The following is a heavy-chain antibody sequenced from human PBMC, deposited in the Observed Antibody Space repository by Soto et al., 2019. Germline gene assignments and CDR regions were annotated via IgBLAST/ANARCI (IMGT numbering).Heavy chain of an antibody. J-gene: IGHJ5*02. Sequence: PGGSLRLSCAASGFTFSSYSMNWVRQAPGKGLEWVSSISSSSSYIYYADSVKGRFTVSRDNSKNTLFLQMNSLRAEDTALYYCARDYGKLNPWGQGTLVTVSS. V-gene: IGHV3-21*01. CDR3: ARDYGKLNP. D-gene: IGHD2-15*01. CDR2: ISSSSSYI. CDR1: GFTFSSYS.